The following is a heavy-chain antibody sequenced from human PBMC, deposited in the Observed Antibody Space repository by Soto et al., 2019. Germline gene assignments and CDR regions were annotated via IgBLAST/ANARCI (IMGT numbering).Heavy chain of an antibody. J-gene: IGHJ4*02. CDR3: ARTTAVPNTLRSRYFFDY. Sequence: SETLSLTCSVSGGSVSNKTYYWSWIRQPPGKRLEWIGYVYYSGTTNYNPSLESRVTISVDLSKNQFSLRLSSVTTADTALYYCARTTAVPNTLRSRYFFDYWGQGTLVTVSS. CDR1: GGSVSNKTYY. V-gene: IGHV4-61*01. D-gene: IGHD4-17*01. CDR2: VYYSGTT.